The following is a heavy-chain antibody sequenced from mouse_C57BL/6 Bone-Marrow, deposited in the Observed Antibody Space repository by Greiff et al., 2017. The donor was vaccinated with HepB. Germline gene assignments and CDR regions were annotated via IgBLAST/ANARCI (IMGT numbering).Heavy chain of an antibody. V-gene: IGHV1-61*01. J-gene: IGHJ2*01. CDR1: GYTFTSYW. Sequence: QVQLQQPGAELVRPGSSVKLSCKASGYTFTSYWMDWVKQRPGQGLEWIGNIYPSDSETHYNQKFKDKATLTVDKSSSTAYMQLSSLTSEDSAVYYCAMRLPGYFDYWGQGTTLTVSS. D-gene: IGHD3-2*02. CDR3: AMRLPGYFDY. CDR2: IYPSDSET.